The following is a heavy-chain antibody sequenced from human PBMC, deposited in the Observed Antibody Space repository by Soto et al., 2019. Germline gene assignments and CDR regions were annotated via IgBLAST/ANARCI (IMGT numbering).Heavy chain of an antibody. CDR1: GFPFTDYW. D-gene: IGHD1-20*01. J-gene: IGHJ6*02. CDR2: IKEDESEM. Sequence: GGSLRLSCVASGFPFTDYWMTWVRQSPGKGLEWVANIKEDESEMRYVDSVKGRFTISRDNVRNSLYLQMNSLTAEDSAVYYCARDKPPEYKNACEYGLDVWGQGNTVTVSS. V-gene: IGHV3-7*03. CDR3: ARDKPPEYKNACEYGLDV.